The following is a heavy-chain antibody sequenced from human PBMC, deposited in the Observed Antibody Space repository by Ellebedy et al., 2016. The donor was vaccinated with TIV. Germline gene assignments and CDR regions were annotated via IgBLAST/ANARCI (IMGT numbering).Heavy chain of an antibody. Sequence: GESLKISCKGSGYSFTSYWISWVRQMPGKGLEWMGRIDPSDSYTNYSPSFQGHVTISADKSISTAYLQWSSLKASDTAMYYCARSSVTGWLPPLGRFDPWGQGTLVTVSS. V-gene: IGHV5-10-1*01. CDR3: ARSSVTGWLPPLGRFDP. CDR1: GYSFTSYW. D-gene: IGHD3-22*01. CDR2: IDPSDSYT. J-gene: IGHJ5*02.